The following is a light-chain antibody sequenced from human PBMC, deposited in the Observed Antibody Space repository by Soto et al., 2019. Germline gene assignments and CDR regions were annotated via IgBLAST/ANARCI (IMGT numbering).Light chain of an antibody. CDR2: AAS. V-gene: IGKV1-9*01. CDR3: QQLNSYPLT. Sequence: DIQLTQSPSFLSASVGDRVTITCRDSQGISSYLAWYQQKPGKAPKLLIYAASTLQSGVPSRFSGSGSGTEFTLTISSLQPEDFATYYCQQLNSYPLTFGGGTKVDIK. CDR1: QGISSY. J-gene: IGKJ4*01.